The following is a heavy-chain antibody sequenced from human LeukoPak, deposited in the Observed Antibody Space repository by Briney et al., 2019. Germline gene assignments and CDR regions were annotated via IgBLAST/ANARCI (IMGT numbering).Heavy chain of an antibody. Sequence: SETLSLTCSVSGASVSDGSYCWSWIRQPPGKGLEWIGYLYYSGNTNYSPSLSGRVSTSIDTSKNHFSLNLTSVTAADTADYYCARGLSTGREGYFDYWGQGTLVSVSS. V-gene: IGHV4-61*03. J-gene: IGHJ4*02. CDR2: LYYSGNT. CDR1: GASVSDGSYC. D-gene: IGHD1-1*01. CDR3: ARGLSTGREGYFDY.